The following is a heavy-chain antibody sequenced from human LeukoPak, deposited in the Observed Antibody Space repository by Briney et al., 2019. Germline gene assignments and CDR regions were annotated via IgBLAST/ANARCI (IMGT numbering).Heavy chain of an antibody. CDR3: AKSSYRGAIAAAGVDY. J-gene: IGHJ4*02. D-gene: IGHD6-13*01. CDR1: GYSFTTNW. Sequence: GEALMIYCNSSGYSFTTNWIGWVRQMPGQGLEGMGIIFPGDSDTRYSPSFQGQVTISADKSISTAYLQWRSLKASDTAIYYCAKSSYRGAIAAAGVDYWGQGTLVTVSS. CDR2: IFPGDSDT. V-gene: IGHV5-51*01.